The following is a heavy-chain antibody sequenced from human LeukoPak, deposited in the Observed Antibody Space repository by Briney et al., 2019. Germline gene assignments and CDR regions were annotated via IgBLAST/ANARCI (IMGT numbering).Heavy chain of an antibody. J-gene: IGHJ4*02. D-gene: IGHD5-18*01. CDR3: NRSGYSYGRGGDY. CDR2: IRSKANRSAT. V-gene: IGHV3-73*01. CDR1: RLTFSGST. Sequence: PGGSLRLYCAASRLTFSGSTKHWLRQASVHCLLWLSLIRSKANRSATAYSSSVNGRLTIARDDSKQTEYLQMNRMKTEETGVSECNRSGYSYGRGGDYWGQGTLVTVSS.